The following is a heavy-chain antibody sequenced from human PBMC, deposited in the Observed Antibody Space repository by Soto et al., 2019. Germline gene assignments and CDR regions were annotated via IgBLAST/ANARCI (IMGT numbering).Heavy chain of an antibody. J-gene: IGHJ4*02. CDR1: GFSFSSYA. CDR2: ISYDASNK. V-gene: IGHV3-30*18. CDR3: AKDLWPERGSGSPLDY. D-gene: IGHD6-19*01. Sequence: QVQLVESGGGVVQPGGSLRVSCAASGFSFSSYAMHWVRQAPGTGLERVAGISYDASNKYYADSVKGRFTVSRDNSKNTLYLQMNSLRVEDTAVYHCAKDLWPERGSGSPLDYWGQGTLVTVSS.